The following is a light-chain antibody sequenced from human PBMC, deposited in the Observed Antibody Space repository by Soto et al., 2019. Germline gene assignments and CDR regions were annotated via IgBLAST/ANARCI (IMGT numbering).Light chain of an antibody. CDR2: GVS. J-gene: IGLJ1*01. CDR3: YSSRSSSSTFYV. CDR1: SSDIGGSNY. V-gene: IGLV2-14*03. Sequence: QSALTQPASVSGSPGQSITISCAGTSSDIGGSNYVSWYQQHPGKAPKLMIYGVSNRPSGVSNRFSGSKSGNTASLTTSGLQAEDEADYFCYSSRSSSSTFYVFGTGTKLTVL.